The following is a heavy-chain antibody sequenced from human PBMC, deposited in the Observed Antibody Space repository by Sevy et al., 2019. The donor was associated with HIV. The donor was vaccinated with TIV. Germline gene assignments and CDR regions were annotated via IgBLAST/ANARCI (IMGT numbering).Heavy chain of an antibody. CDR1: GFTFSSYV. V-gene: IGHV3-23*01. D-gene: IGHD3-10*01. CDR3: AKEDRRITMVRGALDP. Sequence: GGSLRLSCAASGFTFSSYVMSWVRQAPGKGLEWVSAISGSGGSTYYADSVKGRFTISRDNSKNTLYLQMNSLRAEDTAVYHCAKEDRRITMVRGALDPWGQGTLVTVSS. CDR2: ISGSGGST. J-gene: IGHJ5*02.